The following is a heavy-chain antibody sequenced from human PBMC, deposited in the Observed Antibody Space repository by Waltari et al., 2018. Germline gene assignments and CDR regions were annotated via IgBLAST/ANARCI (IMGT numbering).Heavy chain of an antibody. CDR1: GGSISSGSYY. CDR2: IYTSGST. Sequence: QVQLQESGPGLVKPSQTLSLTCTVSGGSISSGSYYWSWIRQPAGKGLEWIGRIYTSGSTNYTPSLKSRVTISVDTSKNQFSLKLSSVTAADTAVYYCAAGFRELLVKNWYFDLWGRGTLVTVSS. CDR3: AAGFRELLVKNWYFDL. D-gene: IGHD3-10*01. V-gene: IGHV4-61*02. J-gene: IGHJ2*01.